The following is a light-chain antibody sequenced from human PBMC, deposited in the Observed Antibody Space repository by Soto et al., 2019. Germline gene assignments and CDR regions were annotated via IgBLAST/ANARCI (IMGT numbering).Light chain of an antibody. CDR2: AAS. J-gene: IGKJ4*02. Sequence: DIQLTQSPTSLSASEGDRVTITCRASQSMHNYLNWYQHKPGKAPKLLISAASTLQSGVPSRFSGSGSGTDFTLTISSLQPEDFATYYCQQSYTTPLTFGGGTKVEIK. CDR3: QQSYTTPLT. V-gene: IGKV1-39*01. CDR1: QSMHNY.